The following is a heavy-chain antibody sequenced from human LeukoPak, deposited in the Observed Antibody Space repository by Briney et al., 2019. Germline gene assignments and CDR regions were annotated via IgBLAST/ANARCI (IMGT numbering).Heavy chain of an antibody. J-gene: IGHJ4*02. CDR1: GFTFSSYS. V-gene: IGHV3-23*01. CDR2: ISDSGDST. CDR3: TKWSGFGND. D-gene: IGHD3-10*01. Sequence: GGSPRLSCAASGFTFSSYSMTWVRQTPGKGLEWVSGISDSGDSTYYADSVKGRFTISRDNSRNTLYLEMNSLRAEDTAVYYCTKWSGFGNDWGQGTLVTVSS.